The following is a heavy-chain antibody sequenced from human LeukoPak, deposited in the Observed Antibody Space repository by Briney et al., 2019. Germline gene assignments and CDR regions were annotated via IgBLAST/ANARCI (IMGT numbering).Heavy chain of an antibody. J-gene: IGHJ6*02. Sequence: PSQTLSLTCTVSGGSISSGDYYWSWIRHPPGKDLEWIGYIYYSGSTYYNPSLKSRVTISVDTSKNQFSLKLSSVTAADTAVYYCARGVIGVVVPAATSYYYYGMDVWGQGTTVTVSS. D-gene: IGHD2-2*01. CDR2: IYYSGST. CDR3: ARGVIGVVVPAATSYYYYGMDV. CDR1: GGSISSGDYY. V-gene: IGHV4-30-4*01.